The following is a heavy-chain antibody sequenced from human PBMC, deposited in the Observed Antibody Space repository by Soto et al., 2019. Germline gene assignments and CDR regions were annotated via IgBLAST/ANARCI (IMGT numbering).Heavy chain of an antibody. CDR3: VRWSYLDY. CDR1: GFSFISYA. Sequence: DVELLESGGGLVQPGGSLRLSCAASGFSFISYAMSWVRQAPGKGLEWVPTISGSDGKTFYADSVKGRFSISRDTSKNMLYLQMNNLRGDDTAVYYCVRWSYLDYWGQGTRVTVSS. D-gene: IGHD3-3*01. J-gene: IGHJ4*02. CDR2: ISGSDGKT. V-gene: IGHV3-23*01.